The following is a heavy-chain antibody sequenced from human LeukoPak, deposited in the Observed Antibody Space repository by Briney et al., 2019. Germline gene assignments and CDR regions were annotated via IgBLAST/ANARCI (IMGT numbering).Heavy chain of an antibody. D-gene: IGHD6-19*01. CDR1: GVAISTYY. CDR2: IYYRGAT. V-gene: IGHV4-59*01. Sequence: SETLSLTCTVSGVAISTYYWSWIRQPPGKGLEWIGYIYYRGATKYNPSLKRRVTISVDTSKNQFSLNLDSVTAADTAVYYCARDTAVAEQTASWFCDHWGRGTLVTVSS. J-gene: IGHJ2*01. CDR3: ARDTAVAEQTASWFCDH.